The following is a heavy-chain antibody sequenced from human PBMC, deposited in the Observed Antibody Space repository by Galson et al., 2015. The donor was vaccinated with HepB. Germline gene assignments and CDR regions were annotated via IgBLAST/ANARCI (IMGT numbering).Heavy chain of an antibody. V-gene: IGHV1-8*01. Sequence: SVKVSCKASGYTFTNYDINWVRQAPGHGLEWMGWVNVDSGDTDYAQRFHGRVTMTRDTSIRTAYLEVSRLTSEDTAVYYCARMHYNERRAGNWFDPWGQGTLVTVSS. J-gene: IGHJ5*02. CDR2: VNVDSGDT. D-gene: IGHD3-22*01. CDR3: ARMHYNERRAGNWFDP. CDR1: GYTFTNYD.